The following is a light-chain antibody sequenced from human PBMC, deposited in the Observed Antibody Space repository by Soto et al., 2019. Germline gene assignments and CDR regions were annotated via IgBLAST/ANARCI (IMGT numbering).Light chain of an antibody. V-gene: IGKV1-9*01. CDR2: DAS. CDR3: QQYETFSGT. J-gene: IGKJ1*01. Sequence: IQLTQSPSSLSASVGHRVTITCRASQGISSYLAWYQQKPGKAPKLLIYDASTLQSGVPSRFSGSGSGTEFTLTISRLQPDDFATYYCQQYETFSGTFGPGTKVDIK. CDR1: QGISSY.